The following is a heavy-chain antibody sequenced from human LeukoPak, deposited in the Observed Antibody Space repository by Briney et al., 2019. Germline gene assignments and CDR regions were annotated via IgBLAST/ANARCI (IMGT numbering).Heavy chain of an antibody. CDR2: IRHDGSDK. V-gene: IGHV3-30*02. J-gene: IGHJ4*02. CDR3: AHWNLGINAGDY. Sequence: GGSLRLSCVVSGFTFSRDAMHWVRQAPGKGLEWVAFIRHDGSDKYYADSVKGRFSISRDNSKNMLYLQMNSLRTEDTAVYYCAHWNLGINAGDYWGQGTLVAVSS. CDR1: GFTFSRDA. D-gene: IGHD1-1*01.